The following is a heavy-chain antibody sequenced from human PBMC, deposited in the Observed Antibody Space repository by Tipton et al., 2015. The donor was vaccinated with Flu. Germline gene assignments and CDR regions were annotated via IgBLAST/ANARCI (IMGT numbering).Heavy chain of an antibody. J-gene: IGHJ6*02. CDR2: IYYSGST. CDR1: GGSISSYY. CDR3: ARWYYYGSGIDSAGYYSGKDA. V-gene: IGHV4-59*01. Sequence: TLSLTCTVSGGSISSYYWSWIRQPPGKGLEWIGYIYYSGSTNYNPSLKSRVTISVDTSKNQFSLKLNSVTAADTDVYYCARWYYYGSGIDSAGYYSGKDAWGQGTTVTVSS. D-gene: IGHD3-10*01.